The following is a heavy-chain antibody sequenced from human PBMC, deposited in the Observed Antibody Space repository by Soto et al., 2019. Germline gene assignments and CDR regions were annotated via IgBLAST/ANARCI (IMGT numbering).Heavy chain of an antibody. Sequence: QVQLVQSGAEVKKPGSSVKVSCKASGGTFSSYAISWVRQAPGQGLEWMGGIIPIFGTANYAQKFQGRVTITADESTSTDYMELSSLRSEDTAVYYCARGKHIVVVTAMGEDWYFDLWGRGTLVTVSS. J-gene: IGHJ2*01. CDR1: GGTFSSYA. D-gene: IGHD2-21*02. CDR2: IIPIFGTA. CDR3: ARGKHIVVVTAMGEDWYFDL. V-gene: IGHV1-69*01.